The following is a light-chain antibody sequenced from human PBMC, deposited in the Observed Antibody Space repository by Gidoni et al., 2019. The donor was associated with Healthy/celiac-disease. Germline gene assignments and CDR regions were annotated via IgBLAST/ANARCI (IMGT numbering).Light chain of an antibody. Sequence: EIVLTQSPATLSLSPGERATLSCRASQSVSSYLAWYQQKPGQAPRLLIYDASNRATGIPARFSGSGSGTDFTLTISSLEPEDFAAYYCQQRSNWPLSLTFGGXTKVEIK. CDR3: QQRSNWPLSLT. CDR1: QSVSSY. V-gene: IGKV3-11*01. CDR2: DAS. J-gene: IGKJ4*01.